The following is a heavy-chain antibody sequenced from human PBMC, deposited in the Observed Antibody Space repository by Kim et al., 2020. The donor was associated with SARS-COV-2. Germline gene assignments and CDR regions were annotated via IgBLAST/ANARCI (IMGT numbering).Heavy chain of an antibody. CDR3: ARGAYGDVSFDY. V-gene: IGHV1-18*01. D-gene: IGHD4-17*01. Sequence: KYGQKVQGRVIMTTDTATNTAYMELWSLSSDDTAMYYCARGAYGDVSFDYWGQGTLVTVSS. J-gene: IGHJ4*02.